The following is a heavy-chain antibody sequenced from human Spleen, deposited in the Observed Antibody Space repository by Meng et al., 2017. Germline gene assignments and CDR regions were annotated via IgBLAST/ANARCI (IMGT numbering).Heavy chain of an antibody. CDR3: ARGGGYGSGSYRFDP. CDR2: IYHSGSI. V-gene: IGHV4-39*07. CDR1: GGSITSNNYN. J-gene: IGHJ5*02. Sequence: SETLSLTCTVSGGSITSNNYNWGWIRQPPGKGLEWIGSIYHSGSIYYNPSLKSRVTISIDTSKNQFSLRLSSVIAADTAVYYCARGGGYGSGSYRFDPWGQGTLVTVSS. D-gene: IGHD3-10*01.